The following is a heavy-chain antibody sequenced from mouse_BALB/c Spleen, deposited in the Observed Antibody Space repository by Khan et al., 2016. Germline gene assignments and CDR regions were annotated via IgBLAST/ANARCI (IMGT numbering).Heavy chain of an antibody. D-gene: IGHD2-9*01. J-gene: IGHJ4*01. CDR1: GFNIKDTY. CDR3: ARSCYGYDVEVYYYAMDY. CDR2: IDPANGNT. V-gene: IGHV14-3*02. Sequence: VQLKQSGAELVKPGASVKLSCTASGFNIKDTYMHWVKQRPEQGLEWIGRIDPANGNTKYDPKFQGKATITADTSSNTAYLQLSSLTSEDTGVYYCARSCYGYDVEVYYYAMDYWVQGTSDTVSS.